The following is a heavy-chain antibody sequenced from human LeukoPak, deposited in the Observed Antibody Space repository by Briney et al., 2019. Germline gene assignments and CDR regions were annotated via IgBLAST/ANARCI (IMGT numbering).Heavy chain of an antibody. CDR2: INSDGSST. Sequence: PGGSLRLSCAASGFTFSSYWMHWVRQAPGKGLVWVSRINSDGSSTSYADSVKGRFTISRDNAKNTLYLQMNSLRAEDTAVDYCARGGAYSSGPRGSHGAFDIWGQGTMVTVSS. CDR1: GFTFSSYW. J-gene: IGHJ3*02. D-gene: IGHD6-19*01. V-gene: IGHV3-74*01. CDR3: ARGGAYSSGPRGSHGAFDI.